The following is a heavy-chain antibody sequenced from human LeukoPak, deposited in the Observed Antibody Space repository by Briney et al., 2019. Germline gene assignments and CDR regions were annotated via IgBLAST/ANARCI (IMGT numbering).Heavy chain of an antibody. CDR3: AKGPATAVANWFFGL. CDR2: IRYDGSNK. J-gene: IGHJ2*01. D-gene: IGHD5-18*01. CDR1: GFTFSSIG. Sequence: GGSLRLSCAASGFTFSSIGMHWVRQAPGKGLEWLAFIRYDGSNKYYADSMKGRLTISRDNSKNTLYLEMNSLVPEDTAMYYCAKGPATAVANWFFGLWGRCTLVTGSS. V-gene: IGHV3-30*02.